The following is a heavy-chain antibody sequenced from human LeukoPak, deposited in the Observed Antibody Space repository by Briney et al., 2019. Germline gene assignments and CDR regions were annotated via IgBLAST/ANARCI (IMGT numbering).Heavy chain of an antibody. J-gene: IGHJ4*02. CDR1: GGSISSSSYY. V-gene: IGHV4-39*01. Sequence: PSETLSLTCTVSGGSISSSSYYWGWLRQPPGKGLEWIGSIYYSGSTYYNPSLKSRVTISVDTSKNQFSLKLSSVAAADTAVYYCARQLGYCSSTSCYADNVDYWGQGTLVTVSS. CDR3: ARQLGYCSSTSCYADNVDY. D-gene: IGHD2-2*01. CDR2: IYYSGST.